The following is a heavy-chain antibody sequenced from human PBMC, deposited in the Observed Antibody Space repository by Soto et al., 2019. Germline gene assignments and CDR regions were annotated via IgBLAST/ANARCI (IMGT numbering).Heavy chain of an antibody. CDR3: TTGGSGSFTYYYGMDV. Sequence: GGSLRLSCAASGFTFSNAWMSWVRQAPGKGLEWVGRIKSKTDGGTTDYAAPVKGRFTISRDDSKNTLYLQMNSLKTEDTAVYYCTTGGSGSFTYYYGMDVWGQGTAVTVSS. V-gene: IGHV3-15*01. D-gene: IGHD3-10*01. CDR2: IKSKTDGGTT. J-gene: IGHJ6*02. CDR1: GFTFSNAW.